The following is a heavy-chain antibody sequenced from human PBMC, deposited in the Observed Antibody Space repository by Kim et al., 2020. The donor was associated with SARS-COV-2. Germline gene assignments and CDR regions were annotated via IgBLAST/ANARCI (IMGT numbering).Heavy chain of an antibody. J-gene: IGHJ3*02. CDR2: T. Sequence: TDYADSVKLRLTSSRDNAKNTLYLQMNSMRVEDTAVNYCARSANWGQAFEIWGQGTMITVS. V-gene: IGHV3-74*01. CDR3: ARSANWGQAFEI. D-gene: IGHD7-27*01.